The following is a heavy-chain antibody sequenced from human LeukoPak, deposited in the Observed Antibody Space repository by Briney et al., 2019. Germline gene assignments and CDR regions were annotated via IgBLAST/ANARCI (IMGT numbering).Heavy chain of an antibody. J-gene: IGHJ4*02. D-gene: IGHD6-13*01. Sequence: SQTLSLTCTVSGYSISSGYYWGWIRQPPGKGLLWLASIYHSGTIYYNPSLKSRVTISVDTSKNQLSLKLTSVTAADRAVYYCARGRRRQQLVSPFDYWGQGTLVTVSS. V-gene: IGHV4-38-2*02. CDR3: ARGRRRQQLVSPFDY. CDR2: IYHSGTI. CDR1: GYSISSGYY.